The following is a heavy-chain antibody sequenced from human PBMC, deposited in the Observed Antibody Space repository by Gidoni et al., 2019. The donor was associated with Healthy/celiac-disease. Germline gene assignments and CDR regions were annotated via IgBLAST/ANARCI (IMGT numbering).Heavy chain of an antibody. D-gene: IGHD2-8*01. CDR2: INHSGST. Sequence: TCAVYGGSFSGYYWSWIRQPPGKGLERIGEINHSGSTNYNPSLKSRVTISVDTSKNQFSLKLSSVTAADTAVYYCARDLMEYYFDYWAQGTLVTVSS. CDR1: GGSFSGYY. V-gene: IGHV4-34*01. J-gene: IGHJ4*02. CDR3: ARDLMEYYFDY.